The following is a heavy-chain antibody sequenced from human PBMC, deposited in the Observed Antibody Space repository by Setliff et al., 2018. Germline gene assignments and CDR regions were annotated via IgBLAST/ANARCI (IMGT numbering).Heavy chain of an antibody. V-gene: IGHV4-61*09. CDR3: ARMSGFQYIDV. Sequence: ASETLSLTCNVSGGSIRSGTYYWSWIRQPAERGLEWIGHIYGTGSTNYNPSLKSRVTISLDTSKNQFSLSLTSVTAEDTAVYYCARMSGFQYIDVWDKGTTVTVSS. CDR2: IYGTGST. J-gene: IGHJ6*03. CDR1: GGSIRSGTYY. D-gene: IGHD3-3*01.